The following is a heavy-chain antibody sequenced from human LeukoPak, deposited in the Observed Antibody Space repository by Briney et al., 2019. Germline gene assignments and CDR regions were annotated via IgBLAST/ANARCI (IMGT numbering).Heavy chain of an antibody. CDR3: ARHREQLVPLYYYGMDV. CDR1: GGSISSYY. Sequence: AETLSLTCTVSGGSISSYYWSWVRQPPGKGLEWIGYIYYSGSTNYNPSLKRRLTISVDTSKIQFSLKLSSVTAADTAVYYCARHREQLVPLYYYGMDVWGQGTTVTVSS. V-gene: IGHV4-59*08. CDR2: IYYSGST. D-gene: IGHD6-13*01. J-gene: IGHJ6*02.